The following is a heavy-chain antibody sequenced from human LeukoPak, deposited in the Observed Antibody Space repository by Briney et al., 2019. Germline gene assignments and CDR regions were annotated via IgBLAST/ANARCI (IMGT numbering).Heavy chain of an antibody. CDR3: VTDYYDSSGYYAFHI. V-gene: IGHV3-48*01. D-gene: IGHD3-22*01. J-gene: IGHJ3*02. Sequence: GSLRLSCAGSGLTFHSYTMNWVRQSPGRGLEWVAYTSASSQTIYYAASVEGRFTISRDNAKRSLYLQMTSLRAEDTAVYYCVTDYYDSSGYYAFHIWGQGTLVTVSS. CDR2: TSASSQTI. CDR1: GLTFHSYT.